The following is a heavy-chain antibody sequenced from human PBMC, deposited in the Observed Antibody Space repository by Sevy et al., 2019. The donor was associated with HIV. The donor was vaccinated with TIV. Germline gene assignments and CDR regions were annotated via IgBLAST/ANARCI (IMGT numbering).Heavy chain of an antibody. Sequence: GGSLRLSCAASGFTFSSYAMHWVRQAPGKGLEWVAVISYDGSNKYYADSVKGRFTISRGNSKNTLYLQMNSLRAEDTAVYYCARDPTYSGSPYYFDYWGQGTLVTVSS. J-gene: IGHJ4*02. V-gene: IGHV3-30-3*01. CDR3: ARDPTYSGSPYYFDY. CDR2: ISYDGSNK. D-gene: IGHD1-26*01. CDR1: GFTFSSYA.